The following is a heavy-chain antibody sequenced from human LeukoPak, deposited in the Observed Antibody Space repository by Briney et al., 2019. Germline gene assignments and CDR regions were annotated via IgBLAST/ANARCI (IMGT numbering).Heavy chain of an antibody. J-gene: IGHJ4*02. CDR2: IYYSGGT. V-gene: IGHV4-59*11. Sequence: SETLSLTCIVSGDSISSHYWSWIRQPPGKGLEYIGYIYYSGGTDYNPSLKSRVTISLDASKNQFSLNLTSVTAADTAVYYCARRSGVLDSRDYRYHFDFWGQGTLVTVSS. D-gene: IGHD3-22*01. CDR1: GDSISSHY. CDR3: ARRSGVLDSRDYRYHFDF.